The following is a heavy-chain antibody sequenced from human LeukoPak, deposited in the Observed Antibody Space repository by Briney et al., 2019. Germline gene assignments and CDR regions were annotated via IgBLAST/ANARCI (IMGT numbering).Heavy chain of an antibody. V-gene: IGHV4-4*07. CDR2: IYTSGST. D-gene: IGHD2/OR15-2a*01. CDR3: ARDPSTASAFDI. J-gene: IGHJ3*02. Sequence: SETLSLTRTVSGGSISSYYWSWIRQPAGKGLEWIGRIYTSGSTNYNPSLKSRVTMSVDTSKNQFSLKLSSVTAADTAVYYCARDPSTASAFDIWGQGTMVTVSS. CDR1: GGSISSYY.